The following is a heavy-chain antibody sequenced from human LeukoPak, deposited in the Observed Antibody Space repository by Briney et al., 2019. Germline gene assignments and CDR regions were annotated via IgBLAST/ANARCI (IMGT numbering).Heavy chain of an antibody. Sequence: SETLSLTCTVSGGSISSSSYYWGWIRQPPGKGLEWIGYIYYSGSTYYNPSLKSRVTISVDTSKNQFSLKLSSVTAADTAVYYCASYGDWSSFAGAKEGESVFDYWGQGTLVTVSS. V-gene: IGHV4-61*05. CDR2: IYYSGST. CDR3: ASYGDWSSFAGAKEGESVFDY. CDR1: GGSISSSSYY. J-gene: IGHJ4*02. D-gene: IGHD4-17*01.